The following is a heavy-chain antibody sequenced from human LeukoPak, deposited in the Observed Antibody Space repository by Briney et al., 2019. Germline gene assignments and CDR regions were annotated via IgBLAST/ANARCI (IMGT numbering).Heavy chain of an antibody. CDR2: ISWNSGSI. V-gene: IGHV3-9*01. CDR1: GFTFDDYG. CDR3: AKSAAHYYYYYMDV. Sequence: GRSLRLSCAAYGFTFDDYGMRWVRHAPGKGLGWVSGISWNSGSITYADSVKGRFTISRDNAKNSLYLQMNSLRAEDTALYYCAKSAAHYYYYYMDVWGKGTTVTVSS. J-gene: IGHJ6*03.